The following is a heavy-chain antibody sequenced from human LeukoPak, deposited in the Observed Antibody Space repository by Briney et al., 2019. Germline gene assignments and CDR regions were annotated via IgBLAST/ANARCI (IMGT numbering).Heavy chain of an antibody. V-gene: IGHV4-4*07. D-gene: IGHD2-2*01. CDR3: ARGPSQYTSWSFDY. CDR1: GGSISSYY. CDR2: IYTSGST. J-gene: IGHJ4*02. Sequence: PSETLSLTCTVSGGSISSYYWSWIRQPAGKGLEWIGRIYTSGSTNYNPSLKSRVTMSVDTSKNQFSLKLSSVTAADTAVYYCARGPSQYTSWSFDYWGQGTLVTVSS.